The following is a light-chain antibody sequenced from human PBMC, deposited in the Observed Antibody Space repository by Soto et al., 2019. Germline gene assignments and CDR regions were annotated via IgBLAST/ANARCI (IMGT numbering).Light chain of an antibody. Sequence: DIQMTQSPSTLSASVGDRVTITCRASQSISSWLAWYQQKPGQAPKLLIYTASSLESGVPSRFSGSGSGTEFTLTISSLQPDDFATYYCQQYNGTFGQGTKVEIK. CDR3: QQYNGT. CDR2: TAS. CDR1: QSISSW. J-gene: IGKJ1*01. V-gene: IGKV1-5*03.